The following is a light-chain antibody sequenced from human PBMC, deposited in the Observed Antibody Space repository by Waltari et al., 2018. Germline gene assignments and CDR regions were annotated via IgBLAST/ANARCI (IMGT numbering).Light chain of an antibody. J-gene: IGKJ1*01. CDR3: QQYYNWPRT. V-gene: IGKV3D-15*01. CDR2: GAS. CDR1: QSVGNN. Sequence: EIVMTQSPATLSVSPGEGATPSCRASQSVGNNLVWYQHKPGQAPRLLMYGASIRSVDFPSRFSGSGSGTEFTLTISGLQSEDFALYYCQQYYNWPRTFGQGTKVEIK.